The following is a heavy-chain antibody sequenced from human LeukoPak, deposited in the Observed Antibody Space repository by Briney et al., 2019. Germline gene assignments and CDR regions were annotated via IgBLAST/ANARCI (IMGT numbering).Heavy chain of an antibody. J-gene: IGHJ4*02. CDR3: ARGSGSYYALADY. Sequence: GGSLRLSCAASGFTFSSYWMSSVRQAPGKGLEWVAHIKQDGSEKYYVDSVKGRFTISRDNAKNSLYQQMNSLRAEDAAVYYRARGSGSYYALADYWGQGTLVTVSS. CDR1: GFTFSSYW. V-gene: IGHV3-7*01. D-gene: IGHD3-10*01. CDR2: IKQDGSEK.